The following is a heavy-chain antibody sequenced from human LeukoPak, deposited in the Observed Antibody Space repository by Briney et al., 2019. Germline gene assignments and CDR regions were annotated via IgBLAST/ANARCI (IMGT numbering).Heavy chain of an antibody. CDR2: ITQDGREK. CDR1: GFTFSSYW. CDR3: AKGGRGNGEVY. D-gene: IGHD2-8*01. Sequence: PGGSLRLSCAVSGFTFSSYWMNWVRQAPGKGLEWVANITQDGREKNYVDSVKGRFTISRDNAKSSLFLQMNDLRAEDTAVYYCAKGGRGNGEVYWGQGTLVTVSS. J-gene: IGHJ4*02. V-gene: IGHV3-7*01.